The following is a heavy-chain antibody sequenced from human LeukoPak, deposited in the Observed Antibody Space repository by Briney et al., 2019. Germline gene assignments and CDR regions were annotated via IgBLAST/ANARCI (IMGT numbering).Heavy chain of an antibody. Sequence: SETLSLTCTVSGGSISSSSYYWGWIRQPPGKGLEWIGSIYYSGSTYYNPSLKSRVTISVDTSKNQFSLKLSSVTAADTAVYYCARHWWGEYTVVTPSQPFQHWGQGTLVTVSS. CDR2: IYYSGST. J-gene: IGHJ1*01. V-gene: IGHV4-39*01. CDR3: ARHWWGEYTVVTPSQPFQH. CDR1: GGSISSSSYY. D-gene: IGHD4-23*01.